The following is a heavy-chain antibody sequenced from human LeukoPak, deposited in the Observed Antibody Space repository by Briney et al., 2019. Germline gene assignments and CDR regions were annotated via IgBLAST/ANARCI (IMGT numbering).Heavy chain of an antibody. V-gene: IGHV1-69*01. CDR1: GGTFSSYA. D-gene: IGHD3-22*01. Sequence: SVKVSCKASGGTFSSYAISWVRQAPGQGLEWMGGIIPIFGTANYAQKFQGRVTITADESTSTAYMELSSLRSEDTAVYYCAGERDYYDSSGFSDYWGQGTLVTVSS. CDR3: AGERDYYDSSGFSDY. J-gene: IGHJ4*02. CDR2: IIPIFGTA.